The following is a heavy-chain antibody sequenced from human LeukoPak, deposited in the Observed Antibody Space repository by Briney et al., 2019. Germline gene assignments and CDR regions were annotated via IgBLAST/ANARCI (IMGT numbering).Heavy chain of an antibody. D-gene: IGHD3-22*01. CDR2: IYYSGST. CDR1: GGSISSYY. CDR3: AREKYYYDRSGYYYLFFDY. Sequence: SETLSLTCTVSGGSISSYYWSWIRQPPGKGLEWIGYIYYSGSTNYNPSLKSRVTISVDTSKNQFSLKLSSVTAADTAVYYCAREKYYYDRSGYYYLFFDYWGQGTLVTVSS. J-gene: IGHJ4*02. V-gene: IGHV4-59*01.